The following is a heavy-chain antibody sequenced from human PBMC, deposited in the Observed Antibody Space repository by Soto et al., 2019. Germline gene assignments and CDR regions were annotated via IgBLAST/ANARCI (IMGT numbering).Heavy chain of an antibody. J-gene: IGHJ5*02. V-gene: IGHV6-1*01. CDR2: TYYRSKWFN. D-gene: IGHD6-19*01. CDR3: ARDRPYGSGWRVNNWFDP. CDR1: GDSVSSNSAA. Sequence: SQTLSLTCAISGDSVSSNSAAWNWIRQSPSRGLEWLGRTYYRSKWFNDYAVSVKSRITINPDTSKNQFSLQLNSVTPEDTAVYYCARDRPYGSGWRVNNWFDPWGQGTLVTVSS.